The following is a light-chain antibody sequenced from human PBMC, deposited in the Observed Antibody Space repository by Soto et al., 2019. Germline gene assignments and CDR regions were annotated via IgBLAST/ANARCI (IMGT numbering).Light chain of an antibody. V-gene: IGKV1-5*03. CDR1: QTISSW. CDR2: KAS. Sequence: DIQITQTPSTLSGYVGDRVTITCRASQTISSWLAWYQQKPGQAPKLLIYKASTLKSGVPSRFSGSGSGTEFTLTISSLQPDDFATYYCQHYNSYSEAFGQGTKVDIK. J-gene: IGKJ1*01. CDR3: QHYNSYSEA.